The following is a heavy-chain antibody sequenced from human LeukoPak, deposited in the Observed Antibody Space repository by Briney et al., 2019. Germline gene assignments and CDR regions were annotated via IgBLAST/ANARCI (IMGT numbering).Heavy chain of an antibody. Sequence: SETLSLTCTVSGGSISSSSYYWGWIRQPPGRGLEWIGIIYYSGSTYYNPSLKSRVTISVDTSKNQFSLKLSSVTAADTAVYYCARGGYDYVWGSYRKRTLFDYWGQGTLVTVSS. CDR2: IYYSGST. D-gene: IGHD3-16*01. CDR3: ARGGYDYVWGSYRKRTLFDY. J-gene: IGHJ4*02. V-gene: IGHV4-39*07. CDR1: GGSISSSSYY.